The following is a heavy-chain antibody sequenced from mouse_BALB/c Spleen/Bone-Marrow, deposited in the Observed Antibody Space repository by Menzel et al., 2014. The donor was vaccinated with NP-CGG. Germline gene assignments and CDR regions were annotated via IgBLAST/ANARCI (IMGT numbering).Heavy chain of an antibody. CDR2: IDPGNGDT. CDR1: GFNIKDYY. Sequence: EVQLQESGAELVRSGASVKLSCTASGFNIKDYYMHWVKQRPEQGLEWIVWIDPGNGDTEYAPKFQGKATMTADTSSNTAYLQLSSLTSEDTAVYYCSAEHGNYHYFDYWGQGTTLTVSS. J-gene: IGHJ2*01. CDR3: SAEHGNYHYFDY. D-gene: IGHD6-1*01. V-gene: IGHV14-4*02.